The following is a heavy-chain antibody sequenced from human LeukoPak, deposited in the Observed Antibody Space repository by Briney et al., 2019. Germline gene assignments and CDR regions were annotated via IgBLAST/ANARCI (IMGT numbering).Heavy chain of an antibody. CDR1: GYSFTSYW. D-gene: IGHD3-22*01. J-gene: IGHJ4*02. V-gene: IGHV5-51*01. CDR2: IYPGDSDT. CDR3: ARYYLYDSSAYPPYYFDY. Sequence: GESLKISCKGSGYSFTSYWIGWVRQMPGKGLEWMGIIYPGDSDTRYSPSFQGQVTISADKSISTAYLQWSSLKASDTAMYYCARYYLYDSSAYPPYYFDYWGQGTLVTVSS.